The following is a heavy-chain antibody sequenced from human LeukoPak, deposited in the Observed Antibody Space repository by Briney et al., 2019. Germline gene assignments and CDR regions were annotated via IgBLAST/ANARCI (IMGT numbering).Heavy chain of an antibody. V-gene: IGHV4-30-4*01. Sequence: ASETLSLTCTVSGGSISSGDYYWGWIRQPPGKGLEWIGYTYYSGSTYYNPSLKSRATISVDTSKNQFYLKLTSVTAADTAVYYCARPYYYDSRIDPWGQGTLVTVSS. CDR1: GGSISSGDYY. CDR2: TYYSGST. CDR3: ARPYYYDSRIDP. D-gene: IGHD3-22*01. J-gene: IGHJ5*02.